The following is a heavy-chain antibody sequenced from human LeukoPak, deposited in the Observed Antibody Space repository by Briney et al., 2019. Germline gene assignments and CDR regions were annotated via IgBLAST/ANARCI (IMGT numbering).Heavy chain of an antibody. J-gene: IGHJ4*02. CDR1: GFTFRNYA. CDR3: VRLPYSSSWYCDY. D-gene: IGHD6-13*01. CDR2: ISGNGGHT. Sequence: GGSLRLSCAASGFTFRNYAMSWVRQAPGKGLEWVSGISGNGGHTYYADSAKGRFTISRDNSKNTLYLQTNSLRAEDTAVYYCVRLPYSSSWYCDYWGQGTLVTVSS. V-gene: IGHV3-23*01.